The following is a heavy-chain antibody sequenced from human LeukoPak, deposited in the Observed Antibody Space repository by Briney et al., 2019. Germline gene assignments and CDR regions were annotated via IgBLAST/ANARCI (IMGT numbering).Heavy chain of an antibody. CDR3: ARDWAVAGKGYYFDY. Sequence: PGGSLRLSCAASGFTFGSYSMNWVRQAPGKGLEWVSSISSSSSYIYYADSVKGRFTISRDNAKNSLYLQMNSLRAEDTAVYYCARDWAVAGKGYYFDYWGQGTLVTVSS. J-gene: IGHJ4*02. CDR2: ISSSSSYI. V-gene: IGHV3-21*01. CDR1: GFTFGSYS. D-gene: IGHD6-19*01.